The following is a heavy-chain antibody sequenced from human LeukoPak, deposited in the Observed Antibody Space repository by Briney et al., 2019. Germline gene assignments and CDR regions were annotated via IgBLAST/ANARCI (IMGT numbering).Heavy chain of an antibody. CDR1: GFTFSSYA. Sequence: GGSLRLSCAASGFTFSSYAMSWVRQAPGKGLEWVSAISGSGGSTYYADSVKGRFTVSRDNSKNTLYLQMNSLRAEDTAVYYCAKGITSLLEWPLLDYWGQGTLVTVSS. V-gene: IGHV3-23*01. D-gene: IGHD3-3*01. CDR3: AKGITSLLEWPLLDY. CDR2: ISGSGGST. J-gene: IGHJ4*02.